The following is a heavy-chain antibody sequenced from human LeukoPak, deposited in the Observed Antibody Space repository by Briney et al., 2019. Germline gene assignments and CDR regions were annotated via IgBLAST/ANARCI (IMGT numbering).Heavy chain of an antibody. J-gene: IGHJ4*02. CDR1: GFTFSSYG. D-gene: IGHD3-16*01. CDR3: ANGGSLEDY. V-gene: IGHV3-30*18. Sequence: GGSLRLSCAASGFTFSSYGMHWVRQAPGKGLEWVAVISYDGSNKYYADSVKGRFTISRDNSKNTLYLQMNSLRAEDTAVYYCANGGSLEDYWGRGTLVTVSS. CDR2: ISYDGSNK.